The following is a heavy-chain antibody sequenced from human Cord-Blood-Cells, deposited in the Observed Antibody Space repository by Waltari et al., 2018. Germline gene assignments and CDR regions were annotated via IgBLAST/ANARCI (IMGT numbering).Heavy chain of an antibody. CDR1: GYTFTGYY. J-gene: IGHJ6*03. CDR3: ARLELHYYYYYMDV. D-gene: IGHD1-26*01. V-gene: IGHV1-2*02. CDR2: INPNSGGT. Sequence: QVQLVQSGAEVKKPGASVKVSCKASGYTFTGYYMHWVRQAPGQGLEWMGWINPNSGGTNDAQKFQGRVTMTRDTSISTAYMELSRLRSDDTAVYYCARLELHYYYYYMDVWGNGTTVTVSS.